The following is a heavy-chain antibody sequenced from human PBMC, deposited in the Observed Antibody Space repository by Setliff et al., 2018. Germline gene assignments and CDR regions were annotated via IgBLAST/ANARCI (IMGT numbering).Heavy chain of an antibody. Sequence: GSLRLSCAASGFTFSSYSMNWVRQAPGKGLEWVSYISSSSSTIYYADSVKGRFTISRDNAKNSLYLQMNSLRAEDTAVYYCARRWGPDYCSGGTCFFDYWGQGTLVTVSS. CDR2: ISSSSSTI. CDR1: GFTFSSYS. D-gene: IGHD2-15*01. CDR3: ARRWGPDYCSGGTCFFDY. J-gene: IGHJ4*02. V-gene: IGHV3-48*01.